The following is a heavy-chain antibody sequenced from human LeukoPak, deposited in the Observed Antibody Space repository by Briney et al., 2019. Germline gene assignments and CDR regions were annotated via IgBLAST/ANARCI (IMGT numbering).Heavy chain of an antibody. CDR3: ARAPYYYDSSGYDYYFDY. CDR2: ISSSSSTI. V-gene: IGHV3-48*02. J-gene: IGHJ4*02. D-gene: IGHD3-22*01. CDR1: GFTFSSYS. Sequence: GGSLRLSCAASGFTFSSYSMNWVRQAPGKGLEWVSYISSSSSTIYYADSVKGRFTISRDNAKNSLYLQMNSLRDEDTAVYYCARAPYYYDSSGYDYYFDYWGQGTLVTVSS.